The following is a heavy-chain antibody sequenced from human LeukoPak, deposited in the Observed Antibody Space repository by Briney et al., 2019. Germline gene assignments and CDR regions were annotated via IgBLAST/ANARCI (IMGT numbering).Heavy chain of an antibody. Sequence: QPGGSLRLSCAASGFTFSSYAMSWVRQAPGKGLEWVSYISSSGSTIYYADSVKGRFTISRDNAKNSLYLQMNSLRAEDTAVYYCASPRRIAARNYYYYGMDVWGQGTTVTVSS. CDR3: ASPRRIAARNYYYYGMDV. D-gene: IGHD6-6*01. CDR2: ISSSGSTI. V-gene: IGHV3-48*04. CDR1: GFTFSSYA. J-gene: IGHJ6*02.